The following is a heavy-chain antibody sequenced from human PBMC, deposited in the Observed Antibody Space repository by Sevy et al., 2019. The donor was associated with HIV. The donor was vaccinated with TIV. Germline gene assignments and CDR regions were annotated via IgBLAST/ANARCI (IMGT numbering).Heavy chain of an antibody. Sequence: GESLKISCAASGFTFSDYYMSWIRQAPGKGLEWVSYISSSGSTIYYADSVKGRFTISRDNAKNSLYLQMNSLRAEDTAVYYCARDFSTTTIFGVVMYYFDYWGQGTLVTVSS. CDR2: ISSSGSTI. D-gene: IGHD3-3*01. CDR3: ARDFSTTTIFGVVMYYFDY. CDR1: GFTFSDYY. V-gene: IGHV3-11*01. J-gene: IGHJ4*02.